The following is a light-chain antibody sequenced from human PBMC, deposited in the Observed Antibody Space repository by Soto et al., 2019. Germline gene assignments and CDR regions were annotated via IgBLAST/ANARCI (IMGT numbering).Light chain of an antibody. CDR1: QSLVYTDGNTY. CDR2: RVS. CDR3: MQGTHWPLT. J-gene: IGKJ4*01. V-gene: IGKV2-30*01. Sequence: DVVMTQSPLSLPVTLGQPASISCRSSQSLVYTDGNTYLSWFQQRPGQSPRRLIYRVSNRDSGVPDRFSGSGSGTDFTLKISRVEAEDVGAYYCMQGTHWPLTFGGGTKVDIK.